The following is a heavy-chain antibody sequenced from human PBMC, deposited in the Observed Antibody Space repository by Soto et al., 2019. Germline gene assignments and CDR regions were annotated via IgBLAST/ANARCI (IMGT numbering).Heavy chain of an antibody. J-gene: IGHJ6*02. CDR2: IDPSDSYT. Sequence: GESLKISCKGSGYSFTSYWISWVRQMPGKGLEWMGRIDPSDSYTNYSPSFQGQVTISADKSISTAYLQWSSLKASDTAMYYCARTDYEETYYYYYGMDVWGQGTTVTVSS. D-gene: IGHD4-17*01. CDR1: GYSFTSYW. V-gene: IGHV5-10-1*04. CDR3: ARTDYEETYYYYYGMDV.